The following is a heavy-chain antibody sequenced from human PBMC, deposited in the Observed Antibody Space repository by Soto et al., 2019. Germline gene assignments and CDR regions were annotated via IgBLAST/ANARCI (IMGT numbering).Heavy chain of an antibody. D-gene: IGHD3-3*01. V-gene: IGHV1-69*05. J-gene: IGHJ6*02. Sequence: VKVSCKASGGTFSSYAISWVRQAPGQGLEWMGGIIPIFGTANYAQKFQGRVTITRDTSASTAYMELSSLRSEDTAVYYCARRRGYDFWSGYYGLSDYYGMDVWGQGTTVTVSS. CDR2: IIPIFGTA. CDR1: GGTFSSYA. CDR3: ARRRGYDFWSGYYGLSDYYGMDV.